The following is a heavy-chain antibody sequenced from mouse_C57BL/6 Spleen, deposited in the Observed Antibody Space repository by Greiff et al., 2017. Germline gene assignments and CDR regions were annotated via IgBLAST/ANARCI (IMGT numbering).Heavy chain of an antibody. CDR3: ARLLDGSRMYFDV. CDR2: ISNGGGST. V-gene: IGHV5-12*01. Sequence: DVKLVESGGGLVQPGGSLKLSCAASGFTFSDYYMYWVRQTPEKRLEWVAYISNGGGSTYYPDTVKGRCTISRDNAKNTLYLQVSRLKSEDTAMYYCARLLDGSRMYFDVWGTGTTVTVSS. D-gene: IGHD1-1*01. J-gene: IGHJ1*03. CDR1: GFTFSDYY.